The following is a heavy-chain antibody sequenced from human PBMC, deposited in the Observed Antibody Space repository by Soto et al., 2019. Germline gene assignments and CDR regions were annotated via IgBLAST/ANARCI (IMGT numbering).Heavy chain of an antibody. CDR2: INAGNGNT. CDR3: ARDGTTYYDFWSGYPV. Sequence: QVQLVQSGAEVKKPGASVKVSCKASGYTFTSYAMHWVRQAPGQRLEWMGWINAGNGNTKYSQKFQGSVTITRDTSASTAYMELSSLRSEATAVYYCARDGTTYYDFWSGYPVWGQGTTGTFS. CDR1: GYTFTSYA. D-gene: IGHD3-3*01. V-gene: IGHV1-3*01. J-gene: IGHJ6*02.